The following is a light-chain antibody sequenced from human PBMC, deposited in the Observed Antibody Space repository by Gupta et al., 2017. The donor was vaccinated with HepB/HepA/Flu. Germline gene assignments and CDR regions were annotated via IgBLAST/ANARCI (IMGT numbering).Light chain of an antibody. J-gene: IGLJ3*02. CDR2: GTT. CDR3: LLYYGGARV. CDR1: TGTVTSSSF. V-gene: IGLV7-43*01. Sequence: QTVVTQEPSLTVSSGGTVTLTCTSSTGTVTSSSFPSWFQQKPGQAPRTLIYGTTIKHSWTPARFSGSLLGGKAALTLSGAQPEDEAEYYCLLYYGGARVFGGGTKLTVL.